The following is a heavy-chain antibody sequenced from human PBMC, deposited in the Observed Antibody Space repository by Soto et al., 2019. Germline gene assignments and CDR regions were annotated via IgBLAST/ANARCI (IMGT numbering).Heavy chain of an antibody. J-gene: IGHJ6*02. CDR2: VYHAGTT. CDR1: GGSITGNVW. V-gene: IGHV4-4*02. Sequence: KTSETLSLTCAVSGGSITGNVWWSWVRQPPGQGLEWIGEVYHAGTTYCNPSLKSRVTISADTSKNLLSLKLSSVTAADTAVYYCAKNWNFGMDVWGQGTTVTVSS. CDR3: AKNWNFGMDV. D-gene: IGHD1-1*01.